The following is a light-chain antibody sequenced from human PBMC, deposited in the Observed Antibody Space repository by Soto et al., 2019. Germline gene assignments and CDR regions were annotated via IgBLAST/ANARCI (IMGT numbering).Light chain of an antibody. CDR2: GAS. CDR1: QTVTTD. Sequence: EIVLRQSPATLSLSPGENDTLSCRASQTVTTDLAWYQQKPGQAPRLVIHGASRRATGIPDRFSGSGSGTDFTLTITSLEPEDFAVYYCQQYGTSPRTFGQGTRLEIK. CDR3: QQYGTSPRT. J-gene: IGKJ5*01. V-gene: IGKV3-20*01.